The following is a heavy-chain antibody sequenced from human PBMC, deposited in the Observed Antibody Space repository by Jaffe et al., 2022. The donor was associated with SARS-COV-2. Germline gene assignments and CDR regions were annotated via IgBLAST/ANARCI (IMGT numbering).Heavy chain of an antibody. J-gene: IGHJ4*02. Sequence: EVQLVESGGGLVKPGGSLRLSCAASGFTFSSYSMNWVRQAPGKGLEWVSSISSSSSYIYYADSVKGRFTISRDNAKNSLYLQMNSLRAEDTAVYYCAREGPGLGGRLDYWGQGTLVTVSS. CDR1: GFTFSSYS. CDR3: AREGPGLGGRLDY. V-gene: IGHV3-21*01. CDR2: ISSSSSYI. D-gene: IGHD2-15*01.